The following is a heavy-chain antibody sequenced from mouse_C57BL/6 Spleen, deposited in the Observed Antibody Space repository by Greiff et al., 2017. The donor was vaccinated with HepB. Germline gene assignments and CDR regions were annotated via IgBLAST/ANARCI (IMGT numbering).Heavy chain of an antibody. J-gene: IGHJ1*03. CDR2: IYPGSGST. CDR1: GYTLTSYW. V-gene: IGHV1-55*01. D-gene: IGHD2-10*01. CDR3: ARSYSLNWYFDV. Sequence: VQLQQPGAELVKPGASVKMSCKASGYTLTSYWITWVKQRPGQGLEWIGDIYPGSGSTNYNEKFKSKATLTVDTSSSTAYMQLSSLTSEDSAVYYCARSYSLNWYFDVWGTGTTVTVSS.